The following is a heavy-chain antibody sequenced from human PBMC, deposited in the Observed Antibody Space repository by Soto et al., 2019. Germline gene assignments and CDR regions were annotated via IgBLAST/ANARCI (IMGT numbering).Heavy chain of an antibody. Sequence: GGFLRLSCAASGFTFSSYSRNWVRQAPGKGLEWVSSISSSSSYIYYADSVKGRFTISRDNAKNSLYLQMNSLRAEDTAVYYCARDRGYCSGGSCYSVRFDYWGQGTLVTVSS. CDR1: GFTFSSYS. CDR3: ARDRGYCSGGSCYSVRFDY. J-gene: IGHJ4*02. D-gene: IGHD2-15*01. V-gene: IGHV3-21*01. CDR2: ISSSSSYI.